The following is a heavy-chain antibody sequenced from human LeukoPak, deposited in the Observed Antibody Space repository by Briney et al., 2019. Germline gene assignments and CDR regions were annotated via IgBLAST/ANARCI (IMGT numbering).Heavy chain of an antibody. CDR3: AGDIAARRGFDY. D-gene: IGHD6-6*01. CDR1: GFTFSSYA. V-gene: IGHV3-23*01. Sequence: PGGSLRLSCAASGFTFSSYAMSWVRQAPGKGLEWVSAISGSGGSTYYADSVKGRFTISRDNSKNTLYLQMNSLRAEDTAVYYCAGDIAARRGFDYWGQGTLVTVSS. J-gene: IGHJ4*02. CDR2: ISGSGGST.